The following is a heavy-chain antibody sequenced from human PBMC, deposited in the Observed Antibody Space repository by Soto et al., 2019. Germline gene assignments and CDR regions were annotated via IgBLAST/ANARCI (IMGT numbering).Heavy chain of an antibody. V-gene: IGHV3-74*03. CDR1: GFTFSNYW. J-gene: IGHJ6*02. Sequence: EVQLVESGGGLVQPGGSLRLSCAASGFTFSNYWMYWVRQAPGKGLVWVSRLNNDGTDTTHADSVKGRFTISRDNAENTLYLQMNSLRAEDTAVYYCARGGLQHALDVWGQGSTVTVSS. CDR3: ARGGLQHALDV. D-gene: IGHD6-13*01. CDR2: LNNDGTDT.